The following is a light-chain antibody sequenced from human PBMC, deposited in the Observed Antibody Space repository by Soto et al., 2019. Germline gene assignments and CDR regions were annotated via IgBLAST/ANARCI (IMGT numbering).Light chain of an antibody. CDR1: HSVSNN. CDR3: QQYYQWPVA. V-gene: IGKV3-15*01. J-gene: IGKJ4*01. Sequence: EIVLTQSPGTLSLSPGERATLSCRASHSVSNNLAWYQQNPGQAPRLLIYGAFTRAAGVPARFSGSGSATQFTLTLSSLQSEDFGFYYCQQYYQWPVAFGGGTKVDNK. CDR2: GAF.